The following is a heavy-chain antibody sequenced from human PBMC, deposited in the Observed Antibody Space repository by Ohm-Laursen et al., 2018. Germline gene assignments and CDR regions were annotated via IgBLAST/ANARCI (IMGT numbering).Heavy chain of an antibody. CDR2: IYYSGST. D-gene: IGHD5-18*01. J-gene: IGHJ4*02. V-gene: IGHV4-31*03. CDR3: ASWFRSGYSYGYPY. Sequence: SQTLSLTCTASGGSISSGGYYWSWIRQHPGKGLEWIGYIYYSGSTYYNPSLKSRVTISVDTSKNQFSLKLSSVTAADTAVYYCASWFRSGYSYGYPYWGQGTLVTVSS. CDR1: GGSISSGGYY.